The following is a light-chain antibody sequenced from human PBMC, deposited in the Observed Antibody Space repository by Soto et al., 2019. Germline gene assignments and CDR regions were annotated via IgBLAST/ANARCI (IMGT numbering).Light chain of an antibody. J-gene: IGLJ1*01. CDR2: EVS. Sequence: QSALTQPASVSGSPGQSITISCTGTSSDVGGYNYVSWYQQHPGKAPKLMIYEVSNRPSGVSNRFSGSKSGNTASLTISGLQAEDEADYHCSSYTRSSTLDYVFGTGTKLTVL. CDR3: SSYTRSSTLDYV. V-gene: IGLV2-14*01. CDR1: SSDVGGYNY.